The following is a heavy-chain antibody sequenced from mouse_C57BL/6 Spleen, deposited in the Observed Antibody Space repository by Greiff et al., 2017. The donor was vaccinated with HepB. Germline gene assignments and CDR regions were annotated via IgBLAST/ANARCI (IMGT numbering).Heavy chain of an antibody. CDR2: IWRGGST. CDR3: AKNRGDYDGVLYAMDY. J-gene: IGHJ4*01. Sequence: VQLQQSGPGLVQPSQSLSITCTVSGFSLTSYGVHWVRQSPGKGLEWLGVIWRGGSTDYNAAFMSRLSITKDNSKSQVFFKMNSLQADDTAIYYCAKNRGDYDGVLYAMDYWGQGTSVTVSS. D-gene: IGHD2-4*01. V-gene: IGHV2-5*01. CDR1: GFSLTSYG.